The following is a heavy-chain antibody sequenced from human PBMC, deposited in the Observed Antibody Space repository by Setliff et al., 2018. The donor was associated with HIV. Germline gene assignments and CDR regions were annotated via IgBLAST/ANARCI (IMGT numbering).Heavy chain of an antibody. V-gene: IGHV3-49*03. Sequence: GSLRLSCTTSGFTFGDYAMNWFRQAPGKGLEWVGFIRTNSYGGTTEYAASVKGRFTISRDDSKSIVYAQMNSLKTEDTAVYFCTGYYDSSGYYYGVDYWGQGTLVTVSS. CDR2: IRTNSYGGTT. CDR1: GFTFGDYA. D-gene: IGHD3-22*01. CDR3: TGYYDSSGYYYGVDY. J-gene: IGHJ4*02.